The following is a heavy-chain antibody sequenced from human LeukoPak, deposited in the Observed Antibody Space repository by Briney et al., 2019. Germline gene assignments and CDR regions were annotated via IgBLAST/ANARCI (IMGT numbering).Heavy chain of an antibody. J-gene: IGHJ4*02. D-gene: IGHD4-23*01. V-gene: IGHV3-30*02. CDR3: AKEDGRYGGNSFDY. CDR1: GFTFSSYG. Sequence: PGGSLRLSCAASGFTFSSYGMHWVRQAPGKGLEWVAFIRYDGSNKYYADSVKGRFTISRDNSKNTLYLQMNSLRAEDTAVYYCAKEDGRYGGNSFDYWGQGTLVTVSS. CDR2: IRYDGSNK.